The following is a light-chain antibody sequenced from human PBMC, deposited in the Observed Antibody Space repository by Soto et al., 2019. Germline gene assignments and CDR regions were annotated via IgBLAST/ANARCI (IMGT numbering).Light chain of an antibody. Sequence: QSALTQPASVSGSPGQSITISCTGTSSDVGAYNFVSWYQHHPGRAPKLIIYEVTIRPSGVSNRFSGSTSGNTASLTISGLQADDEGDYYCTSFAPGRIYVFGNGTKVTVL. J-gene: IGLJ1*01. V-gene: IGLV2-14*01. CDR1: SSDVGAYNF. CDR3: TSFAPGRIYV. CDR2: EVT.